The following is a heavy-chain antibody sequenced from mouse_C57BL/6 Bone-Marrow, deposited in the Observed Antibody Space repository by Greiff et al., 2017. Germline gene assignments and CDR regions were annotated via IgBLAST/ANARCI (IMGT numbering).Heavy chain of an antibody. J-gene: IGHJ4*01. Sequence: EVQGVESVAELVRPGASVKLSCTASGFNIKNTYMHWVKQRPEQGLEWIGRIDPANGNTKYAPKFQGKATITADTSSNTAYLQLSSLTSEDTAIYYCARDPYYYGSSYPYAMDYWGQGTSVTVSS. D-gene: IGHD1-1*01. CDR2: IDPANGNT. V-gene: IGHV14-3*01. CDR1: GFNIKNTY. CDR3: ARDPYYYGSSYPYAMDY.